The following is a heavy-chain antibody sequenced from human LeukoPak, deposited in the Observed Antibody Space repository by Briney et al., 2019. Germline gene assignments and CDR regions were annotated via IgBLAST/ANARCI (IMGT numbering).Heavy chain of an antibody. V-gene: IGHV5-51*01. D-gene: IGHD2-21*02. J-gene: IGHJ5*02. Sequence: GESLKISCKGSGYSFTSYWIGWVRQMPGKGLEWMGIIYPGDSDTRYSPSFQGQVTISADTSISTAYLQWSSLKASDTAMYYCARLPYCGGDCYPNWFDPWGQGTLVTVSS. CDR1: GYSFTSYW. CDR2: IYPGDSDT. CDR3: ARLPYCGGDCYPNWFDP.